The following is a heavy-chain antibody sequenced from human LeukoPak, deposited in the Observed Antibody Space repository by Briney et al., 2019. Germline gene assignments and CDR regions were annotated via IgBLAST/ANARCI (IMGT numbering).Heavy chain of an antibody. CDR1: GFTFSNYP. V-gene: IGHV3-23*01. CDR2: ISESGDVT. J-gene: IGHJ4*02. Sequence: GGSLRLSCEASGFTFSNYPMSWVRQAPGRGLGWVSVISESGDVTHYADAMKGRFTISRDDSKNTLCLDMNNLRTEDTSVYYCAREGHSSGYCGNFDYWGQGTLVTVSS. CDR3: AREGHSSGYCGNFDY. D-gene: IGHD6-19*01.